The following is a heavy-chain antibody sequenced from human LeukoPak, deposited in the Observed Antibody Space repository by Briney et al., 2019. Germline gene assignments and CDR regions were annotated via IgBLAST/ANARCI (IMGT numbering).Heavy chain of an antibody. CDR3: ARGLYYSRKFDY. Sequence: ASVKVSCKTSGYTFTGYYMHWVRQAPGQGLEWMGWINPNSGGTNYAQKFQGRVTMTRDTSISTAYMELSRLRSDDTAVYYCARGLYYSRKFDYWGQGTLVTVSS. V-gene: IGHV1-2*02. J-gene: IGHJ4*02. CDR1: GYTFTGYY. CDR2: INPNSGGT. D-gene: IGHD3-22*01.